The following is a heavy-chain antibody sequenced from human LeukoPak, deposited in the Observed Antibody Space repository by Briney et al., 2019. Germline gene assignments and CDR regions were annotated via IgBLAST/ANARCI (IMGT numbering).Heavy chain of an antibody. CDR2: IYYSGST. Sequence: SETLSLTCTVSGGSISSYYWSWIRQPPGKGLEWIGYIYYSGSTNYNPSLKSRVTISVDTSKNQFSLKLSSVTAADTAVYYCAREIMAGPGPHFDYWGQGTLVTVSS. V-gene: IGHV4-59*01. CDR1: GGSISSYY. CDR3: AREIMAGPGPHFDY. J-gene: IGHJ4*02. D-gene: IGHD3-16*01.